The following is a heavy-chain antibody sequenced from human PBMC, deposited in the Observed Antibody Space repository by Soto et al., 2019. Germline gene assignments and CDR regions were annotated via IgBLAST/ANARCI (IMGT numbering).Heavy chain of an antibody. CDR3: AKVAFGDYYDSSARPMGGLDC. CDR2: ISYDGSNK. V-gene: IGHV3-30*18. CDR1: GFTFSSYG. J-gene: IGHJ4*02. Sequence: GGSLRLSCAASGFTFSSYGMHWVRQAPGKGLEWVAVISYDGSNKYYADSVKGRFTISRDNSKNTLYLQMNSLRAEDTAVYYCAKVAFGDYYDSSARPMGGLDCWGQGTLVTVPQ. D-gene: IGHD3-22*01.